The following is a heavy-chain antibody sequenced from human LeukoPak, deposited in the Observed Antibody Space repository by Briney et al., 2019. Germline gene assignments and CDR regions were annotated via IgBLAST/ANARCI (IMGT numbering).Heavy chain of an antibody. D-gene: IGHD3-22*01. J-gene: IGHJ4*02. CDR3: AREHDGSGL. Sequence: SETLSPTCLVSGGSVSGYYWSWARQPPGKGLEWIGYIYYSGSTIYNPSLKSRVTISIDMSKNQFSLKLTSVTAADTAVYYCAREHDGSGLWGQGTLVTVSS. CDR1: GGSVSGYY. V-gene: IGHV4-59*02. CDR2: IYYSGST.